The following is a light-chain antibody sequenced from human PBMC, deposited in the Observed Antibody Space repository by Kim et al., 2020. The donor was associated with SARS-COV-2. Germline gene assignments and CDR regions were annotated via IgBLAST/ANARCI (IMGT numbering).Light chain of an antibody. J-gene: IGLJ3*02. V-gene: IGLV6-57*03. CDR1: GGNVGGND. CDR2: EEG. CDR3: QSSDGSSRGV. Sequence: KTVNIACTRSGGNVGGNDVHWSQQRPGSGHTTVIYEEGHRPSGVPARFSAAIDRSSNSAPLPISALQTVVEADYYCQSSDGSSRGVFGGGTQLTVL.